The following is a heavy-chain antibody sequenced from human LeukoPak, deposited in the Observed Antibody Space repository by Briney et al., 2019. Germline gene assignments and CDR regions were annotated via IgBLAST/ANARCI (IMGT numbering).Heavy chain of an antibody. D-gene: IGHD1-26*01. Sequence: PGGSLRLSCAASGFTFSSYWMSWVRQAPGKGLEWVANIKQDGSEKYYVDSVKGRFTISRDNAKNSLYLQMNSLRAEDTAVYYCARVPYGGSYSGYYYYYGMDVWGQGTTVTVSS. CDR1: GFTFSSYW. V-gene: IGHV3-7*01. CDR3: ARVPYGGSYSGYYYYYGMDV. J-gene: IGHJ6*02. CDR2: IKQDGSEK.